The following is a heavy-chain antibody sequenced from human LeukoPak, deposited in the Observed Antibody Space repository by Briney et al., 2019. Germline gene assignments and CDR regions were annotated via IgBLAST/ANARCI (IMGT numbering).Heavy chain of an antibody. J-gene: IGHJ4*02. Sequence: ASVKVSCKASGYTFTSYYMHWVRQAPGQGLEWMGIINPSGGSTSYAQKFQGRVTMTRDTSTSTVYMELSSLRSEDTAVYYCARDLGVGARRGLFDYWGQGTLVTVSS. V-gene: IGHV1-46*01. D-gene: IGHD1-26*01. CDR1: GYTFTSYY. CDR2: INPSGGST. CDR3: ARDLGVGARRGLFDY.